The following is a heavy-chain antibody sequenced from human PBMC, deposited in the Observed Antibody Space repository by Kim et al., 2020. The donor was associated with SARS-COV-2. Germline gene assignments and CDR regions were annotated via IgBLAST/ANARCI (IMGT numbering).Heavy chain of an antibody. D-gene: IGHD3-22*01. CDR3: ARRYYDSRGYYYFDS. CDR1: GFTFRTYW. V-gene: IGHV3-74*01. CDR2: TNGDGSTT. Sequence: GGSLRLSCAASGFTFRTYWMHWVRQAPGKGLVWVSRTNGDGSTTNYADSVKGRFTISRDNAKNTLYLQLNSLRAEDTAIYYCARRYYDSRGYYYFDSWSQGTLVTVSS. J-gene: IGHJ4*02.